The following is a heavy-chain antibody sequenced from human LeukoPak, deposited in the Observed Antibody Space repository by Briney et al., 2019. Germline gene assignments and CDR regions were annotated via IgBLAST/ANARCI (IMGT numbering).Heavy chain of an antibody. CDR3: ARLYYDSSGYYYVSYFDY. Sequence: SETLSLTCTVSGGSISSSSYYWSWIRQPPGKGLEWIGYIYTSGSTNYNPSLKSRVTISVDTSKNQFSLKLSSVTAADTAVYYCARLYYDSSGYYYVSYFDYWGQGTLVTVSS. J-gene: IGHJ4*02. V-gene: IGHV4-61*05. D-gene: IGHD3-22*01. CDR1: GGSISSSSYY. CDR2: IYTSGST.